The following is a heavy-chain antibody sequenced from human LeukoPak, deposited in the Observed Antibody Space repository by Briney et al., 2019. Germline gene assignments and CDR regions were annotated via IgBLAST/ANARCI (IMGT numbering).Heavy chain of an antibody. Sequence: SETLSLTCTVSGGSISSGTYYWSWIRQPPGKGLEWIGEINHNGSTNYNASLKSRVTISVDTSKNQFSLRVNSVTAADTAVYYCARRFSRHYYYYMDVWDKGTTVTISS. CDR3: ARRFSRHYYYYMDV. V-gene: IGHV4-39*07. J-gene: IGHJ6*03. CDR1: GGSISSGTYY. CDR2: INHNGST.